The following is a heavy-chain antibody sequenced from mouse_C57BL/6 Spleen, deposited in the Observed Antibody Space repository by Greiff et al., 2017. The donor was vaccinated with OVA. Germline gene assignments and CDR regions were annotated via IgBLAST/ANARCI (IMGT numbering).Heavy chain of an antibody. CDR3: ARNSDYDYDGFAY. J-gene: IGHJ3*01. D-gene: IGHD2-4*01. Sequence: VKLMESGPGLVQPSQSLSITCTVSGFSLTSYGVHWVRQSPGKGLEWLGVIWSGGSTDYNAAFISRLSISKDNSKSQVFFKMNSLQADDTAIYYCARNSDYDYDGFAYWGQGTLVTVSA. CDR1: GFSLTSYG. V-gene: IGHV2-2*01. CDR2: IWSGGST.